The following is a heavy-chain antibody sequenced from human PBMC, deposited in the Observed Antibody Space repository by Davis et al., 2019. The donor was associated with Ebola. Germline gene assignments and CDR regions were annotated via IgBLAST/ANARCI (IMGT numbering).Heavy chain of an antibody. CDR3: ARAIVHPTYYDFWSGSRPYFDY. Sequence: MPSETLSLTCTVSGGSISSYYWSWVRQPPGKGLEWIGYIYYSGSTNYNPSLKSRVTISVDTSKNQFSLKLSSVTAADTAVYYCARAIVHPTYYDFWSGSRPYFDYWGQGTLVTVSS. D-gene: IGHD3-3*01. J-gene: IGHJ4*02. CDR1: GGSISSYY. V-gene: IGHV4-59*12. CDR2: IYYSGST.